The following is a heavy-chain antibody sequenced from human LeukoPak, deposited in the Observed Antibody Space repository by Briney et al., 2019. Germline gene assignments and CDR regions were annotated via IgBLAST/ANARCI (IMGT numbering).Heavy chain of an antibody. CDR1: GFTVSSNY. V-gene: IGHV3-66*02. D-gene: IGHD6-13*01. J-gene: IGHJ4*02. CDR2: IYSGGST. Sequence: GGSLRLSCAASGFTVSSNYMSWVRQAPGKGLEWVSVIYSGGSTYYADSVKGRLTISRDNSKNTLYLQMNSLRAEDTAVYYCARDDGSSWFDFDYWGQGTQVTVSS. CDR3: ARDDGSSWFDFDY.